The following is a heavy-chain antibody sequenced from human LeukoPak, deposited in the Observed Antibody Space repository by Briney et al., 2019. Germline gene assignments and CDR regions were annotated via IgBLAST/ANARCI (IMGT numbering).Heavy chain of an antibody. Sequence: PGRSLRLSCAASGFTLDDYAMHWVRQAPGKGLEWVSGISWNSGSIGYADSVKGRFTISRDNAKNSLYLQMNSLRAEDTALYYCAKAGSKYYGGNDMRVYWGQGTLVTVSS. D-gene: IGHD4-23*01. CDR2: ISWNSGSI. J-gene: IGHJ4*02. CDR1: GFTLDDYA. V-gene: IGHV3-9*01. CDR3: AKAGSKYYGGNDMRVY.